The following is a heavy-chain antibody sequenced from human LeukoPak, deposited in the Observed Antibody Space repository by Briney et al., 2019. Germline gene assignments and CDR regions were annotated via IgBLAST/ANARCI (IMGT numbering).Heavy chain of an antibody. CDR2: ISTYNGKT. D-gene: IGHD3-10*01. CDR3: ARDYYGSGSYDY. CDR1: GYTFSSYG. V-gene: IGHV1-18*01. Sequence: ASVKVSCKASGYTFSSYGITWVRQAPEQGLEWMGWISTYNGKTSNAQNLQGRVTMTTDTSTSTAYMEVRSLRSDDTAVYYCARDYYGSGSYDYWGQGTLVTVSS. J-gene: IGHJ4*02.